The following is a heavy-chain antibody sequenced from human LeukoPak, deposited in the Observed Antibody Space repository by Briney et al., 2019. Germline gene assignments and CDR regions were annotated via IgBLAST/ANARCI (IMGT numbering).Heavy chain of an antibody. D-gene: IGHD6-13*01. CDR3: ARGDETTYSSSSNWFDP. CDR2: INPNSGGT. CDR1: GYTFTGYY. J-gene: IGHJ5*02. Sequence: GASVKVSCKASGYTFTGYYMHWVRQAPGQGLEWMGWINPNSGGTNYAQKFQGRVTMTRDTSISTAYMELSRLRSDDTAVYYCARGDETTYSSSSNWFDPWGQGTLVTVSS. V-gene: IGHV1-2*02.